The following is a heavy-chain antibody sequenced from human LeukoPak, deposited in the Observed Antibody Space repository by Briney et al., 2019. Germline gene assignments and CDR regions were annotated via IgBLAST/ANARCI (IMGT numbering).Heavy chain of an antibody. CDR1: GGSISSGDYY. Sequence: SETLSLTCTVSGGSISSGDYYWSWIRQPPGKGLEWIGYIYYSGSTYYNPSLKSRVTISVDTSKNQFSLKLSSVTAADTAVYYCARVYYYDSSGYYLRFDYWGQGTLVTVSS. CDR2: IYYSGST. J-gene: IGHJ4*02. CDR3: ARVYYYDSSGYYLRFDY. V-gene: IGHV4-30-4*01. D-gene: IGHD3-22*01.